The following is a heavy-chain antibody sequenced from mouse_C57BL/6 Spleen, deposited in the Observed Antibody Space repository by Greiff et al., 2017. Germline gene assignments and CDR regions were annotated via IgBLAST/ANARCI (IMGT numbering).Heavy chain of an antibody. V-gene: IGHV1-64*01. Sequence: QVQLQQPGAELVKPGASVKLSCKASGYTFTSYWMHWVKQRPGQGLEWIGMIHPNSGSTNYNEKFKSKATLTVDKSSSTAYMQLSSLTSEDSAVYYCATKRDSNYGAYWGQGTLVTVSA. CDR2: IHPNSGST. CDR1: GYTFTSYW. D-gene: IGHD2-5*01. J-gene: IGHJ3*01. CDR3: ATKRDSNYGAY.